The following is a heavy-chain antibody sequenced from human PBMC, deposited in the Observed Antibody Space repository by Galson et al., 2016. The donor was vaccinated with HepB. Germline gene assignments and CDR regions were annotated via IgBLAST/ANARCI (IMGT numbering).Heavy chain of an antibody. Sequence: SVKVSCKASGYTFSSYYIHWVRQAPGQGLERMGIINPSGGSASYAQKFRDRVTLTRDTSTSTVYMEMRSLRSADTAIYFCARVPPRYDILIGYYGAFDYWGQGTLVTVSS. J-gene: IGHJ4*02. V-gene: IGHV1-46*01. D-gene: IGHD3-9*01. CDR2: INPSGGSA. CDR3: ARVPPRYDILIGYYGAFDY. CDR1: GYTFSSYY.